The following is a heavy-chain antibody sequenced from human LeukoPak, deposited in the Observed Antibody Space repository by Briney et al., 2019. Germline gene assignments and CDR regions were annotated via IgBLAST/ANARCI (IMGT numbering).Heavy chain of an antibody. CDR3: ARSDYGDYPYYYYYGMDV. CDR2: IYYSGST. CDR1: GGSISSSSYY. D-gene: IGHD4-17*01. J-gene: IGHJ6*02. Sequence: SETLSLTCTVSGGSISSSSYYWGWIRRPPGKGLEWIGSIYYSGSTYYNPSLKSRVTISVDTSKNQFSLKLSSVTAADTAVYYCARSDYGDYPYYYYYGMDVWGQGTTVTVSS. V-gene: IGHV4-39*07.